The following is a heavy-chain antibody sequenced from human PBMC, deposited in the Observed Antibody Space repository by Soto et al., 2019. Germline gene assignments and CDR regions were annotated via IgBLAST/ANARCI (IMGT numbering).Heavy chain of an antibody. CDR2: IYHSGST. CDR1: GGSISSSNW. J-gene: IGHJ4*02. Sequence: SETLSLTCAVSGGSISSSNWWSWVRQPPGKGLEWIGEIYHSGSTNYNPSLKSRVTISVDKSKNQFSLKLSSVTAADTAVYYCARDLEYCSSTSCYRGGDGAFDYWGQGTLVTVSS. D-gene: IGHD2-2*02. CDR3: ARDLEYCSSTSCYRGGDGAFDY. V-gene: IGHV4-4*02.